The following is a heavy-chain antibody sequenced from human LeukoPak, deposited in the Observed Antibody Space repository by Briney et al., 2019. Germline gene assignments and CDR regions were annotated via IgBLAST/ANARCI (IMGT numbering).Heavy chain of an antibody. CDR2: ISYDGSNK. J-gene: IGHJ4*02. Sequence: GRSLRLSCAASGFTFSSYAMHWVRQAPGKGLEWVAVISYDGSNKYYADSVKGRFTISRDNSKNTLYLQMNSLRAEDTAVYYCASHCSGIDYWGQGTLVTVSS. CDR3: ASHCSGIDY. V-gene: IGHV3-30*04. CDR1: GFTFSSYA. D-gene: IGHD2-15*01.